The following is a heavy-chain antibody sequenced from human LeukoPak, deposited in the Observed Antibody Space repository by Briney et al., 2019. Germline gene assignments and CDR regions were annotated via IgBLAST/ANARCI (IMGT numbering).Heavy chain of an antibody. J-gene: IGHJ3*02. CDR3: ARDTDDFQGLDI. CDR1: GFFFSNYW. V-gene: IGHV3-7*01. Sequence: GGSLRLSCAASGFFFSNYWMSWVRQAQGKGLEWVANINLDGNGRFYVDSVKGRFTISRDNNKKSVYLQMNSLRAEDTAVYYCARDTDDFQGLDIWGQGTRVTVSS. CDR2: INLDGNGR. D-gene: IGHD3-3*01.